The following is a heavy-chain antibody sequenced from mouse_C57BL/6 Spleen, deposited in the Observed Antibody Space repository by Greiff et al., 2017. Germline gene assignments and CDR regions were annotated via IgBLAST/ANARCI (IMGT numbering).Heavy chain of an antibody. CDR1: GYAFSSYW. D-gene: IGHD2-4*01. Sequence: QVQLQQSGAELVKPGASVKISCKASGYAFSSYWMNWVKQRPGKGLEWIGQIYPGDGDTNYNGKFKGKATLTADKSSSTAYMQLSSLTSEDSAVYFCARWDYGNWYVDVWGTGTTVTVSS. V-gene: IGHV1-80*01. CDR2: IYPGDGDT. J-gene: IGHJ1*03. CDR3: ARWDYGNWYVDV.